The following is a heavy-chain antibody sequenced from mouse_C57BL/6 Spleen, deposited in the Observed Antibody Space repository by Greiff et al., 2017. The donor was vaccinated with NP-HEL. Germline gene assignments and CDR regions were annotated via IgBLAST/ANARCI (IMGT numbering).Heavy chain of an antibody. Sequence: EVQLQQSGTVLARPGASVKMSCKTSGYTFTSYWMHWVKQRPGQGLEWIGAIYPGNSDTSYNQKFKGKAKLTAVTSASTAYMELSSLTNEDSAVYYCTREFGYDYGYFDYWGQGTTLTVSS. CDR2: IYPGNSDT. V-gene: IGHV1-5*01. J-gene: IGHJ2*01. CDR3: TREFGYDYGYFDY. CDR1: GYTFTSYW. D-gene: IGHD2-4*01.